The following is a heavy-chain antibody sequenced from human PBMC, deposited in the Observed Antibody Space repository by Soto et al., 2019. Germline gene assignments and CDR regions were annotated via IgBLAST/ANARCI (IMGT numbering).Heavy chain of an antibody. CDR2: INHSGST. D-gene: IGHD3-16*02. Sequence: PSETLSLTCAVYGGSFSGYYWSWIRQPPGKGLEWIGEINHSGSTNYNPSLKSRVTISVDTSKNQFSLKLSSVTAADTAVYYCATTHVYVWVSYRYWIWFDPWGQGTLVTVSS. CDR3: ATTHVYVWVSYRYWIWFDP. CDR1: GGSFSGYY. V-gene: IGHV4-34*01. J-gene: IGHJ5*02.